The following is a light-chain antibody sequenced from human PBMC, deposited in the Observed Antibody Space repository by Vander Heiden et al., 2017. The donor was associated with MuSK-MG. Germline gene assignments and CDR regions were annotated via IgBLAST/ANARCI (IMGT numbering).Light chain of an antibody. CDR1: QSVSSSY. J-gene: IGKJ2*01. CDR2: GAS. CDR3: QQDGSSYT. Sequence: EIVLTQSPGTLSLSPGERATLSCRASQSVSSSYLAWYQQKPGQAPRLLIYGASSRANGIPDRFSGSGSGTDFTLTSSRLEAEDFAVYYWQQDGSSYTFGQGTKLEIK. V-gene: IGKV3-20*01.